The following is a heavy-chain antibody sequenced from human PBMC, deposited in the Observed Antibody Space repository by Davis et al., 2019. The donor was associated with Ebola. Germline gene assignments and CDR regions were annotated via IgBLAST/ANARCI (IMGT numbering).Heavy chain of an antibody. CDR1: GFAFSGHA. J-gene: IGHJ4*02. Sequence: GESLKISCAASGFAFSGHAMNWVRQAPGRGLEWVSFITLGSDIMYYADSVKGRFTISRDNAKNSLYLQMDSLRPEDTALYYCARGLWDYYGSGLPKYFDIWGQGTSVTVAS. CDR2: ITLGSDIM. V-gene: IGHV3-48*01. D-gene: IGHD3-10*01. CDR3: ARGLWDYYGSGLPKYFDI.